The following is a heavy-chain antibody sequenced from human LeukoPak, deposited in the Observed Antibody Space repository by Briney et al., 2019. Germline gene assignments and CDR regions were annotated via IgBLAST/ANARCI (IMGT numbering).Heavy chain of an antibody. Sequence: SETLSLTCTVSGGSISNYYWSWIRQPPGRGLEWIGYIYSSGSTNYNPSLKSRVTISVDTSKNQFSLKLSSVTAADTAVYYCARVYCSGGSCYSVRYAFDIWGQGTMVTVSS. CDR3: ARVYCSGGSCYSVRYAFDI. D-gene: IGHD2-15*01. V-gene: IGHV4-59*12. CDR1: GGSISNYY. CDR2: IYSSGST. J-gene: IGHJ3*02.